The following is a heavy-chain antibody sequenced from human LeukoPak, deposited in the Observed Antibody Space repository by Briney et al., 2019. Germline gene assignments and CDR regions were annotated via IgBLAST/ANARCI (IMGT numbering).Heavy chain of an antibody. CDR3: ARGRRYSSGWYASEYYYYYMDV. Sequence: GASVKVSCKASGYTFTSYDINWVRQATGQGLEWMGWMNPNSGNTGYAQKFQGRVTITRNTSISTAYMELSSLRSEDTAVYYCARGRRYSSGWYASEYYYYYMDVWGKGTTVTVSS. CDR1: GYTFTSYD. CDR2: MNPNSGNT. D-gene: IGHD6-19*01. V-gene: IGHV1-8*03. J-gene: IGHJ6*03.